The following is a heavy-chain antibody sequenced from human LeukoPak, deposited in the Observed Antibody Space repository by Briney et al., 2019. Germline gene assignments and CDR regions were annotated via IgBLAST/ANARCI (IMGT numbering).Heavy chain of an antibody. J-gene: IGHJ6*02. D-gene: IGHD7-27*01. CDR1: GFTFSGFW. V-gene: IGHV3-7*03. CDR3: AREHLGDYYYGLDV. Sequence: GSLRLSCAVSGFTFSGFWMSWSRQAPGKGLEWVASINSDGSEGYYADVVKGRFTISRDNAKNSLYLQINSLRAEDTAVYYCAREHLGDYYYGLDVWGQGTTVTVSS. CDR2: INSDGSEG.